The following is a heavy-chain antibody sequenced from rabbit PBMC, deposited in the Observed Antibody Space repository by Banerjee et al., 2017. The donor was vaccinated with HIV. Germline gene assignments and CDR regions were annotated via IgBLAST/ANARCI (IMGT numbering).Heavy chain of an antibody. CDR3: ARDVNNDGFNFNL. Sequence: QEQLEESGGGLVKPGGTLTLTCTASGFSFSSSDWIFWVRQAPGKGLEWIACIRAGSSGNTYYATWAKGRFTISKTSSTTVTLQMTSLTAADTATYFCARDVNNDGFNFNLWGPGTLVTVS. V-gene: IGHV1S45*01. CDR2: IRAGSSGNT. D-gene: IGHD6-1*01. CDR1: GFSFSSSDW. J-gene: IGHJ4*01.